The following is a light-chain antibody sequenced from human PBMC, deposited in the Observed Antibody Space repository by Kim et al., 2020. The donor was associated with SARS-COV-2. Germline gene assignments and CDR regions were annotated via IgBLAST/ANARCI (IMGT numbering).Light chain of an antibody. CDR2: RNN. J-gene: IGLJ1*01. CDR3: AAWDDSLSGYV. CDR1: SSNIGSNS. Sequence: GQRVPISCSGSSSNIGSNSVYWYQQLPGTAPKLLIYRNNQRPSGVPDRFSGSKSGTSASLAISGLRSEDEAEYYCAAWDDSLSGYVFGTGTKVTVL. V-gene: IGLV1-47*01.